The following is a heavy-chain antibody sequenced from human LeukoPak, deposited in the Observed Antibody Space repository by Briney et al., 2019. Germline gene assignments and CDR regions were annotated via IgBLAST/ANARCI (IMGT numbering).Heavy chain of an antibody. CDR2: IYYSGGS. Sequence: KASETLSLTCTVSGVSISSYYLSWIRQPPGKGLEWIAYIYYSGGSNYNPSPKNGGTISVDTYKNHLLLKLSAVTAADTAVYYCARHDGRPYSSGWYYFDYWGQGTLVTVSS. V-gene: IGHV4-59*08. D-gene: IGHD6-19*01. CDR3: ARHDGRPYSSGWYYFDY. J-gene: IGHJ4*02. CDR1: GVSISSYY.